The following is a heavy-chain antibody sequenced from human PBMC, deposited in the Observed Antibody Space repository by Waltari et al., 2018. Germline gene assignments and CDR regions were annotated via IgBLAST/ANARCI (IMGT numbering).Heavy chain of an antibody. J-gene: IGHJ4*02. D-gene: IGHD4-17*01. CDR2: SNPSGGRT. V-gene: IGHV1-46*01. Sequence: QVQLVQSGAEVKKPGASVKVSCKASGYTFTSYYMHWVRQAPGQGLEWMGISNPSGGRTSYAQKCQGRVTMTRDTSTSTVYMELSSLRSEDTAVYYWARGDGDYLQFDYWGQGTLVTVAS. CDR1: GYTFTSYY. CDR3: ARGDGDYLQFDY.